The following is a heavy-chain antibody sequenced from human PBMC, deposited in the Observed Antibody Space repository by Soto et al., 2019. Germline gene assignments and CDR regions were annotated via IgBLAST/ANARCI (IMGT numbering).Heavy chain of an antibody. D-gene: IGHD3-22*01. Sequence: QVQLVESGGGVVQPGRSLRLSCAASGFTFSSYAMHWVRQAPGKGLEWVAVISYDGSNKYYADSVKGRFTISRDNSKNTLDLQMNSLRAEDTAVYYCARAYYYDSSGYSPLRHWGQGTLVTVSS. CDR3: ARAYYYDSSGYSPLRH. CDR2: ISYDGSNK. V-gene: IGHV3-30-3*01. J-gene: IGHJ4*02. CDR1: GFTFSSYA.